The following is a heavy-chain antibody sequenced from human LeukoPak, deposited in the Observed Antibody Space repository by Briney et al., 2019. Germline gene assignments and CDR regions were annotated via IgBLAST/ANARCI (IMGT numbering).Heavy chain of an antibody. CDR3: ASQPGGVTNFFDY. CDR2: IYYSGST. Sequence: SETLSLTCTVYGGSFSNYYWGWIRQPPGKGLEWIGSIYYSGSTYYNPSLKSRVTISVDTSKNQFSLKLSSVTAADTAVYYCASQPGGVTNFFDYWGQGTLVTVSS. D-gene: IGHD2-21*02. CDR1: GGSFSNYY. J-gene: IGHJ4*02. V-gene: IGHV4-39*01.